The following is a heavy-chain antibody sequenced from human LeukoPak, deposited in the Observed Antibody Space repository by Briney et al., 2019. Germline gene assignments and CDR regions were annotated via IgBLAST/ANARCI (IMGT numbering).Heavy chain of an antibody. D-gene: IGHD1-26*01. CDR3: TRANSGSYLAPPV. V-gene: IGHV3-49*04. CDR2: IRSKAYGGTT. Sequence: PGGSLRLSCAASGFTFSSYGMSWVRQAPGKGLEWVGFIRSKAYGGTTEYAASVKGRFTISRDDSKSIAYLQMNSLKTEDTAVYYCTRANSGSYLAPPVWGQGTLVTVSS. CDR1: GFTFSSYG. J-gene: IGHJ4*02.